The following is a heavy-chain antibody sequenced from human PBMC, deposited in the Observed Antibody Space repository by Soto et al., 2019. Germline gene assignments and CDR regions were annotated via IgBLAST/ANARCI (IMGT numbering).Heavy chain of an antibody. Sequence: EVQLVESGGGLVQPGGSLRLSCAASGFTFSSYSMNWVRQAPGKGLEWVSYISSSSSTIYYADSVKGRFTISRDNAKNSLYLQMNSLRAEDTAVYYCARERSIAARSQAFDYWGQGTLVTVSS. CDR2: ISSSSSTI. D-gene: IGHD6-6*01. V-gene: IGHV3-48*01. CDR1: GFTFSSYS. CDR3: ARERSIAARSQAFDY. J-gene: IGHJ4*02.